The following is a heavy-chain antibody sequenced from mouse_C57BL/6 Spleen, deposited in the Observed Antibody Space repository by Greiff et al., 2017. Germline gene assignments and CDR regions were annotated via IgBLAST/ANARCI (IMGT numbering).Heavy chain of an antibody. D-gene: IGHD2-4*01. V-gene: IGHV1-72*01. CDR3: AREDYDAVDY. Sequence: QVQLKQPGAELVKPGASVKLSCKASGYTFTSYWMHWVKQRPGRGLEWIGRIDPNSGGTKYNEKFKSKATLTVDKPSSTAYMQLSSLTSEDSAVYYCAREDYDAVDYWGQGTTLTVSS. J-gene: IGHJ2*01. CDR2: IDPNSGGT. CDR1: GYTFTSYW.